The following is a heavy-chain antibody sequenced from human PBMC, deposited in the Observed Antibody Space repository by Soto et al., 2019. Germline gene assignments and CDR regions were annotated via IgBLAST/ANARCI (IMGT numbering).Heavy chain of an antibody. CDR2: INAGNGNT. Sequence: GASVKASCKACGYTFSFYSIHWVRQAPGQRLEWMGWINAGNGNTRYSEKFQGRITITRDTSASTAYMELSSLTSEDTAVYYCSRLERARSSLIGNFDYWGQGTLVTVSS. CDR1: GYTFSFYS. CDR3: SRLERARSSLIGNFDY. V-gene: IGHV1-3*01. J-gene: IGHJ4*02. D-gene: IGHD2-2*01.